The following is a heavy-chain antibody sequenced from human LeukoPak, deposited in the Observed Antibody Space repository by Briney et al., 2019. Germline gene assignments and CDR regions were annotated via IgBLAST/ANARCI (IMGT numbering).Heavy chain of an antibody. CDR3: ARGLGGSGSYYNPLFDY. CDR1: GGTFSSYA. V-gene: IGHV1-69*13. J-gene: IGHJ4*02. D-gene: IGHD3-10*01. CDR2: IIPIFGTA. Sequence: SVKVSCKASGGTFSSYAISWVRQAPGQGLEWMGGIIPIFGTANYAQKFQGRVTITADESTSTAYMELSSLRSEDTAAYYCARGLGGSGSYYNPLFDYWGQGTLVTVSS.